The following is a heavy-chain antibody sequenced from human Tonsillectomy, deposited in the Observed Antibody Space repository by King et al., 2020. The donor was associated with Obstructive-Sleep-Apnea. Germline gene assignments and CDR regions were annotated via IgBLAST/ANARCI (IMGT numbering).Heavy chain of an antibody. J-gene: IGHJ4*02. CDR2: ISLNIWAT. Sequence: QLVQSGAEVKKPGASVKVSCKASGYTFTGYSIHWVRQTPGQGLEWMGWISLNIWATKYVQKFQDRVTMTRDTSIRTVYMDLSRLRSSDTAIYYWARDMSAYDSTSPAYWGQGILVIVSS. CDR1: GYTFTGYS. D-gene: IGHD3-10*01. CDR3: ARDMSAYDSTSPAY. V-gene: IGHV1-2*02.